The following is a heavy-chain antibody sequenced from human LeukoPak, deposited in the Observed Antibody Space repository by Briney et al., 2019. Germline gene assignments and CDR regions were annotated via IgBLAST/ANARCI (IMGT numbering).Heavy chain of an antibody. Sequence: GGSLRLSCAAPGFTFTSYAMSWVRQAPGKGLGWVSMISGSGGSTFYADSVKDRFTISRDNSKSTVYIQMNGLRAEDTAVYYCVKRLVGTNDWGKGTMVTVSS. CDR2: ISGSGGST. CDR3: VKRLVGTND. D-gene: IGHD1-26*01. V-gene: IGHV3-23*01. J-gene: IGHJ3*01. CDR1: GFTFTSYA.